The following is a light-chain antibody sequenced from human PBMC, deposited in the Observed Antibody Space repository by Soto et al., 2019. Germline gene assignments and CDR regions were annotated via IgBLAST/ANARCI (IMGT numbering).Light chain of an antibody. V-gene: IGKV3-20*01. J-gene: IGKJ4*01. Sequence: EIVLTQSPGTLSLSPGGRATLSCRASQSVSSSYLAWYQQKPGQAPRLLIYGASSRVTGFPARFSGSGSGTDFTLTISSLQSDDFAVYYCQQYGSSPLTFGGGTKVDIK. CDR3: QQYGSSPLT. CDR1: QSVSSSY. CDR2: GAS.